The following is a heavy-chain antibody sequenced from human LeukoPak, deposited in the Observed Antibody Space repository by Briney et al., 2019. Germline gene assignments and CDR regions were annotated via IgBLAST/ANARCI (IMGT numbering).Heavy chain of an antibody. Sequence: GGSLRLSCAASGFTFRDYYMSWIRQAPGKGLEWVSSISSSSSYIYYAGSVKGRFTISRDNAKNSLYLQMNSLRAEDTAVYYCAGDRDSSGYYYPFDYWGQGTLVTVSS. CDR2: ISSSSSYI. J-gene: IGHJ4*02. V-gene: IGHV3-11*06. CDR3: AGDRDSSGYYYPFDY. CDR1: GFTFRDYY. D-gene: IGHD3-22*01.